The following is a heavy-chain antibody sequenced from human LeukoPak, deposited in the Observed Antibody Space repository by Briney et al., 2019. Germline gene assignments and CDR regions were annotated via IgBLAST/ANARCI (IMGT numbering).Heavy chain of an antibody. CDR3: ALRITGTNRLSYYYYMGV. Sequence: GASVTVSCEASGYSFTTYDITWVRQAPGQGLEWMGWISANNGNTSYVQKFQGRLTMTTDMSTRTAYMELRSLRSDDTAVYYCALRITGTNRLSYYYYMGVWGKGATVTVSS. CDR2: ISANNGNT. V-gene: IGHV1-18*01. J-gene: IGHJ6*03. D-gene: IGHD1-7*01. CDR1: GYSFTTYD.